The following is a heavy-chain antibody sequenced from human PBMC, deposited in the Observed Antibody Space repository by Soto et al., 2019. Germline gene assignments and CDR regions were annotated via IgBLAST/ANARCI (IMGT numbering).Heavy chain of an antibody. D-gene: IGHD2-15*01. J-gene: IGHJ3*02. V-gene: IGHV4-39*01. CDR2: MYYSGST. CDR1: GGSINSYY. CDR3: ARPSPRYCSGGSCLEFPDAFDI. Sequence: SETLSLTCTVSGGSINSYYWSWIRQSPGKGLEWIGSMYYSGSTYHNPSLKSRVTISVDTSKNQFSLKLSSVTAADTAVYYCARPSPRYCSGGSCLEFPDAFDIWGQGTMVTVSS.